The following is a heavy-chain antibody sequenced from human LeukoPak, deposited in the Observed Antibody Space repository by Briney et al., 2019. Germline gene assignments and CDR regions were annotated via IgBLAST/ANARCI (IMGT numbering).Heavy chain of an antibody. V-gene: IGHV3-21*01. CDR2: ITSSSSYI. Sequence: GGSLRLSCAASGLTFSSYSMNWVRQAPGKGLEWVSSITSSSSYIYNADSVKGRFTISRDNAKNSLYLQMSSLRAEDTAVYYCAKDQDCSSTSCYNAFDIWGQGTMVTVSS. CDR3: AKDQDCSSTSCYNAFDI. D-gene: IGHD2-2*02. CDR1: GLTFSSYS. J-gene: IGHJ3*02.